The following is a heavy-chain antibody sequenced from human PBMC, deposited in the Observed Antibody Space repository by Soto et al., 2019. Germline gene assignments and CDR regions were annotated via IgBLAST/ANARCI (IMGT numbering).Heavy chain of an antibody. Sequence: EVQLLESGGDLVQPGGSLRLSCVPSGFTFSNFALSWVRQAPGKGLDWVSAIGAAGGTTYYADSVKGRFTISRDNSKNTWYLQMNSLRAEDTAVYYCARGYVTKGVFDYWGQGTLVTVSS. V-gene: IGHV3-23*01. J-gene: IGHJ4*02. D-gene: IGHD4-17*01. CDR3: ARGYVTKGVFDY. CDR1: GFTFSNFA. CDR2: IGAAGGTT.